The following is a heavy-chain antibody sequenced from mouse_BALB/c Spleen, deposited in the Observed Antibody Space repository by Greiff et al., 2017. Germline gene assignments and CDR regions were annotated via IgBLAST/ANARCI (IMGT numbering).Heavy chain of an antibody. D-gene: IGHD1-1*01. Sequence: VMLVESGPGLVAPSQSLSITCTVSGFSLTSYGVHWVRQPPGKGLEWLGVIWAGGSTNYNSALMSRLSISKDNSKSQVFLKMNSLQTDDTAMYYCARDSYGSSSYWYFDVWGAGTTVTVSS. CDR2: IWAGGST. J-gene: IGHJ1*01. CDR3: ARDSYGSSSYWYFDV. CDR1: GFSLTSYG. V-gene: IGHV2-9*02.